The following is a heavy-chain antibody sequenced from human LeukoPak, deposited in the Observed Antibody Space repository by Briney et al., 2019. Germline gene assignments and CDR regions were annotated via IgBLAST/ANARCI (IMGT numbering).Heavy chain of an antibody. CDR1: GFTFSNYA. CDR3: ARRTGYAFDI. D-gene: IGHD3/OR15-3a*01. J-gene: IGHJ3*02. CDR2: ISSYGGAT. Sequence: GGSLRLSCVASGFTFSNYAMHWVRQAPGKGLEYVSGISSYGGATYDANSVKGRFTISRDNSKNTLHLQMGSLRAEDMAVYYCARRTGYAFDIWGQGTLVTVSS. V-gene: IGHV3-64*01.